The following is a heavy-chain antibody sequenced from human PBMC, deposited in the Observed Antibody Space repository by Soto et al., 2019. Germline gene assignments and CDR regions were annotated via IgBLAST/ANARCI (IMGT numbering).Heavy chain of an antibody. CDR3: ARVPGKYCSSTSCYKTDAFDI. CDR2: MNPNSGNT. Sequence: ASVRGSGRAAGYTFTSYDINWVRQATGQGLEWMGWMNPNSGNTGYAQKFQGRVTMTRNTSISTAYMELSSLRSEDTAVYYCARVPGKYCSSTSCYKTDAFDIWGQGTMVTVSS. D-gene: IGHD2-2*02. V-gene: IGHV1-8*01. CDR1: GYTFTSYD. J-gene: IGHJ3*02.